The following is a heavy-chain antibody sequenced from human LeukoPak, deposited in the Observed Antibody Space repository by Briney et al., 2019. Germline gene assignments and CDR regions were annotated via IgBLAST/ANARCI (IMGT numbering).Heavy chain of an antibody. CDR2: IHHNGVS. CDR1: GDSVIRLDYY. J-gene: IGHJ4*02. V-gene: IGHV4-30-4*01. D-gene: IGHD1-26*01. CDR3: ASTEFKVGGTTLDF. Sequence: SETLSLTYIVSGDSVIRLDYYWSWVRQPPGKGLEWMGYIHHNGVSSYNPSLNSRVAMSVDTSKNEVSLQVGSVTAADTAVYYCASTEFKVGGTTLDFWGQGILVAVAS.